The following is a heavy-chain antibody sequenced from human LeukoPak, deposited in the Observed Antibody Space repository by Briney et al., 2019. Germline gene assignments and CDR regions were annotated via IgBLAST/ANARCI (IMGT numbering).Heavy chain of an antibody. Sequence: PGGSLRLSCAASGFSVSDKYMTWVRQAPGKGLEWLSIIYSGGSTFYADSVKGRFTIPRDTSKNTVYLEMNSLRLDDTAVYYCARGPHGLQLWHYFDYWGLGTLVTVSS. D-gene: IGHD5-18*01. CDR1: GFSVSDKY. CDR3: ARGPHGLQLWHYFDY. J-gene: IGHJ4*02. V-gene: IGHV3-66*02. CDR2: IYSGGST.